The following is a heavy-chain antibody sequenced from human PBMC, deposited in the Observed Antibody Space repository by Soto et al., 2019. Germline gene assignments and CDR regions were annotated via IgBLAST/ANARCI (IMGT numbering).Heavy chain of an antibody. V-gene: IGHV4-39*01. CDR2: IYHSGTT. CDR3: ARQHYSRTHFAY. J-gene: IGHJ4*01. Sequence: SETLCVSYTVAGGTIVDSGDYWAWIRQPPGKGLQWVATIYHSGTTYYNPSLKSRLTVSVDTSKNQFSLKLNSVTAADTAVYHCARQHYSRTHFAYLANGTLVTVSS. CDR1: GGTIVDSGDY. D-gene: IGHD4-4*01.